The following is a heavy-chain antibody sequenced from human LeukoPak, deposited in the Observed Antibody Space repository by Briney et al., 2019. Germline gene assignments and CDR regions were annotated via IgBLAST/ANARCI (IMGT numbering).Heavy chain of an antibody. CDR3: ARTDIVVVPAATFDY. CDR2: IYYIGST. J-gene: IGHJ4*02. D-gene: IGHD2-2*01. CDR1: GGSLSSYY. Sequence: SETLSLTCTVSGGSLSSYYWSWIRQPPGKGLEWIGDIYYIGSTNYNPSLKSRVTISVDTSKNQFSLKLSSVTAADTVVYYCARTDIVVVPAATFDYWGQGTLVTVSS. V-gene: IGHV4-59*01.